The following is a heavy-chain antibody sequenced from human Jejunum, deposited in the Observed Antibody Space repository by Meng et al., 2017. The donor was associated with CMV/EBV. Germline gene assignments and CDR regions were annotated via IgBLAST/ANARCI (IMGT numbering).Heavy chain of an antibody. CDR2: IYYTGTT. CDR1: GDPNTNNSPF. Sequence: LQLQDAGPGLVNPSETLSLTCTVSGDPNTNNSPFWGWIRQSPGKGLEWIGTIYYTGTTYNNPSLKSRVAISIDTSKNQFSLKLTSVTAADTAKYYCARGIYDFWEPDYWGQGTLVTVSS. D-gene: IGHD3-3*01. V-gene: IGHV4-39*07. CDR3: ARGIYDFWEPDY. J-gene: IGHJ4*02.